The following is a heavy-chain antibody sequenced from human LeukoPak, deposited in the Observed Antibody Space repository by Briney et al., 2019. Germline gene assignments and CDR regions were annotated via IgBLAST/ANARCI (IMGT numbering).Heavy chain of an antibody. J-gene: IGHJ6*02. D-gene: IGHD1-26*01. CDR1: GFTFSSYG. Sequence: GGSLRLSCAASGFTFSSYGMHWVRQAPGKGLEWVAVISYDGSNKYYADSVKGRFTISRDNSKNTPYLQMNSLRAEDTAVYYCAEDPHIMGILDYYYGMDVWGQGTTVTVSS. V-gene: IGHV3-30*18. CDR2: ISYDGSNK. CDR3: AEDPHIMGILDYYYGMDV.